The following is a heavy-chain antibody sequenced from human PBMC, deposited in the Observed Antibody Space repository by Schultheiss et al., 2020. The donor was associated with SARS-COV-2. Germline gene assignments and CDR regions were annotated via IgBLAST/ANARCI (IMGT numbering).Heavy chain of an antibody. D-gene: IGHD3-3*01. CDR1: GYSFTSYW. CDR3: ASASTYYDFWSCSEKGGEWVLYVMDV. CDR2: IYPGDSDT. Sequence: GESLKISCKGSGYSFTSYWIGWVRQMPGKGLEWMGIIYPGDSDTRYSPSFQGQVTISADKSISTAYLQWSSLKASDTAMYYCASASTYYDFWSCSEKGGEWVLYVMDVWGHGTTVTVSS. J-gene: IGHJ6*02. V-gene: IGHV5-51*01.